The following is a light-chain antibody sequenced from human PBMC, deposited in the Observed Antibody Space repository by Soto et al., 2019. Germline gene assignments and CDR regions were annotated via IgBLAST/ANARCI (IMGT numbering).Light chain of an antibody. V-gene: IGLV4-60*02. J-gene: IGLJ3*02. CDR1: SGHSSYI. CDR3: ETWDNWV. Sequence: QLVLTQSSSASASLGSSVKLTCTLSSGHSSYIIAWHQQQPGKAPRYLMKLEGSGSYNKGSGVPDRFSGSSSGADRYLTISSLQFEDEADYYCETWDNWVFGGGTKLTVL. CDR2: LEGSGSY.